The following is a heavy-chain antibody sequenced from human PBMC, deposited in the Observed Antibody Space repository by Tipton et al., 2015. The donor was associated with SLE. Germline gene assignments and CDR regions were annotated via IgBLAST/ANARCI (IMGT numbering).Heavy chain of an antibody. V-gene: IGHV3-74*02. CDR2: INPESTTM. D-gene: IGHD4-17*01. CDR3: AQGGRALTVTPYD. J-gene: IGHJ4*02. Sequence: VQLVQSGGDFVQPGGSLILSCATSGFTFSSYWMHWFRQAPGKGPVWVSRINPESTTMNYADSVRGRFSISRDNFKKTVYLQMDSLTTDNTAVYFCAQGGRALTVTPYDWGQGTLVIVSS. CDR1: GFTFSSYW.